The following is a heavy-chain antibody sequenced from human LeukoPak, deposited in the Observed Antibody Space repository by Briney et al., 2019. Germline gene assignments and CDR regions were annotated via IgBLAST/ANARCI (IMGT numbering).Heavy chain of an antibody. CDR2: IYNSWNT. Sequence: PPGTLPLTCIVSSGSINNHYWSWLRQPPGKGLEWIGYIYNSWNTNYNPSLQSQVTISMDASRKQFSLNLTSVTAADTAVYYCARDQIGYGLDYWGQGTLVTVSS. CDR1: SGSINNHY. J-gene: IGHJ4*02. V-gene: IGHV4-59*11. CDR3: ARDQIGYGLDY. D-gene: IGHD5-18*01.